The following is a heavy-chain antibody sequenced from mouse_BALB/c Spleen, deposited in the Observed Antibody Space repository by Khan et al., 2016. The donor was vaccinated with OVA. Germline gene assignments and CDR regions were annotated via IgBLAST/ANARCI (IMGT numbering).Heavy chain of an antibody. CDR2: IWSGGST. CDR1: GFSLTTYG. D-gene: IGHD2-4*01. V-gene: IGHV2-2*02. Sequence: QVQLKQSGPGLVQPSQSLSITCTVSGFSLTTYGVHWVRQSPGKGLEWLGVIWSGGSTDYNAPFISRLSISKDSSKSQVFFKMNSLHVNDTAIYYCGRNYDYDEGLAYWGQGTLVTVSA. CDR3: GRNYDYDEGLAY. J-gene: IGHJ3*01.